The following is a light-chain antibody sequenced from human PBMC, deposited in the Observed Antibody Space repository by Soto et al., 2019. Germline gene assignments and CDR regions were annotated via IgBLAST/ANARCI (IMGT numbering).Light chain of an antibody. V-gene: IGKV4-1*01. J-gene: IGKJ1*01. Sequence: DRDMTESPDSLARSLGERATMPWKSSHRVFYSSNDNNYLAWYQQKPGQPPKLLIYWASTRESGVPDRFSGSGSGTDFTLTISSLQAEDVAVYYCQQYYKTPPTFGQGTKVDIK. CDR3: QQYYKTPPT. CDR1: HRVFYSSNDNNY. CDR2: WAS.